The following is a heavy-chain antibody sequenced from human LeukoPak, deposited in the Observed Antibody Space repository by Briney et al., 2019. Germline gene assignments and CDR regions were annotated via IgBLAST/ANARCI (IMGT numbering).Heavy chain of an antibody. CDR1: GFTFSVYA. CDR3: AKELHYDFWSGYLYTFDS. D-gene: IGHD3-3*01. CDR2: ISGSGTAT. V-gene: IGHV3-23*01. Sequence: GGSLRLSCAASGFTFSVYAMSWVRQAAGKGLEWVSGISGSGTATYYADSLKGRFTISGDNSEDTLYLQMNSLRAEDTAIYYCAKELHYDFWSGYLYTFDSWGQGTLVTVSS. J-gene: IGHJ4*02.